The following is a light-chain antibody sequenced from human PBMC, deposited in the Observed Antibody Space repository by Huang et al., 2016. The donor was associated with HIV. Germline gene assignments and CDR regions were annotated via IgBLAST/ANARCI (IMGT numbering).Light chain of an antibody. CDR1: QSVRTY. V-gene: IGKV3-11*01. Sequence: IVLTQSPATLSLSPGERATLSCRASQSVRTYLAWYQQKPGQAPRLLIHDASKRATVIPARFSGSGSGTDFTLTISSLEPEDFAVYYCQHRGTWPPYTFGQGTKLEIK. CDR3: QHRGTWPPYT. CDR2: DAS. J-gene: IGKJ2*01.